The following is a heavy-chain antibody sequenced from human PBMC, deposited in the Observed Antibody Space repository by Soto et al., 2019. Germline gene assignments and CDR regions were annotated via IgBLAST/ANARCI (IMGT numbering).Heavy chain of an antibody. D-gene: IGHD2-2*01. CDR2: IIPIFGTA. CDR1: GGTFSSYA. V-gene: IGHV1-69*06. Sequence: GASVKVSCKASGGTFSSYAISWVRQAPGQGLEWMGGIIPIFGTANYAQKFQGRVTITADKSTSTAYMELSSLRSEDTAVYYCARGDVVVPAAGYYYYGMDVWGQGTTVTVSS. J-gene: IGHJ6*02. CDR3: ARGDVVVPAAGYYYYGMDV.